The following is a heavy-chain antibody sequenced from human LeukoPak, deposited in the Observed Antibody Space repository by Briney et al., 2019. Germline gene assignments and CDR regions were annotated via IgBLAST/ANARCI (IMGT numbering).Heavy chain of an antibody. D-gene: IGHD2-15*01. CDR2: ISYSGST. Sequence: PSETLSLTCAVSGVSISSGGFSWSWIRQPPGKGLEWIGYISYSGSTYYNPSLKSRLTISLDTSKNQFSLRLSSLTAADTAVYYCARMDCSGGSCYNGHFDYWGQGTLVTVSS. V-gene: IGHV4-30-4*07. J-gene: IGHJ4*02. CDR3: ARMDCSGGSCYNGHFDY. CDR1: GVSISSGGFS.